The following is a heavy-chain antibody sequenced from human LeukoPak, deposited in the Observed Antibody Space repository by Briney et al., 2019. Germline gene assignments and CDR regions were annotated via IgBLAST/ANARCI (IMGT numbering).Heavy chain of an antibody. D-gene: IGHD2-2*01. Sequence: GASVKVSCKVSGYTLTELSMHWVRQAPGKGLEWIGGFDPEDGETIYAQKFQGRVTMTEDTSTDTAYMELSSLRSEDTAVYYCATVIGYCSSTSCPLPDYWGQGTLVTVSS. J-gene: IGHJ4*02. CDR1: GYTLTELS. V-gene: IGHV1-24*01. CDR3: ATVIGYCSSTSCPLPDY. CDR2: FDPEDGET.